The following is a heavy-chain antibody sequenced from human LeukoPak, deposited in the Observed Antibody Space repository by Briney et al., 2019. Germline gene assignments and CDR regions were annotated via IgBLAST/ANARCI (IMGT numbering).Heavy chain of an antibody. V-gene: IGHV3-74*01. D-gene: IGHD6-6*01. CDR3: ARRSAARDAFDI. J-gene: IGHJ3*02. CDR1: GFTFSSYW. CDR2: IKSDGSST. Sequence: GGSLRLSCAASGFTFSSYWMHWVRQAPGKGLVWVSRIKSDGSSTSYADSVEGRFTISRDNAKNTLYLQMNSLRAEDTAVYYCARRSAARDAFDIWGQGTMVTGSS.